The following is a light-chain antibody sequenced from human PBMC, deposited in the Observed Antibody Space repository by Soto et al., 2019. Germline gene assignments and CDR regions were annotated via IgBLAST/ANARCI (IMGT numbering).Light chain of an antibody. CDR1: QSVNRW. CDR3: QQYDTYPYR. CDR2: KAS. J-gene: IGKJ2*03. Sequence: QMTQSPSTLSASVGDRVTITCRASQSVNRWLAWYQHKPGTAPNLLIHKASNLQDGVPSRFSGSAAGTEFALSIDNLQPDDFATYYCQQYDTYPYRFGEGTMLDIK. V-gene: IGKV1-5*03.